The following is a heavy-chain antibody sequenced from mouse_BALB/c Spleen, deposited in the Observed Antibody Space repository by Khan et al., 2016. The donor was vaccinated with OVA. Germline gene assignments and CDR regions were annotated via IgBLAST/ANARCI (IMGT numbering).Heavy chain of an antibody. CDR1: GFSLSRYN. CDR3: ARAYYRYDGYYAMDY. CDR2: IWGGGGT. V-gene: IGHV2-6-4*01. D-gene: IGHD2-14*01. J-gene: IGHJ4*01. Sequence: QVQLKQSGPGLVAPSQSLFITCTVSGFSLSRYNIHWVRQPLGKGLEWLGMIWGGGGTDYNSTLKSRLSISKDNSKSQVFLKMNSLQTDDTAMYYCARAYYRYDGYYAMDYWGQGTSVTVSS.